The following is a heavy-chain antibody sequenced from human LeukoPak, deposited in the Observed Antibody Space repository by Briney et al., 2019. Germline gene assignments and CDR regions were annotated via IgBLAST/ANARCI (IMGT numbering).Heavy chain of an antibody. Sequence: SQTLSLTCAISGDSVSSNSAAWIWIRQSPSRGLEWLGRTYYRSKWYTEYAVSVKSRITINPDTSKNQFSLQLSSVNPEDTAVYYCARLGSGSNYWGQGTLVTVSS. CDR3: ARLGSGSNY. CDR1: GDSVSSNSAA. J-gene: IGHJ4*02. V-gene: IGHV6-1*01. D-gene: IGHD3-10*01. CDR2: TYYRSKWYT.